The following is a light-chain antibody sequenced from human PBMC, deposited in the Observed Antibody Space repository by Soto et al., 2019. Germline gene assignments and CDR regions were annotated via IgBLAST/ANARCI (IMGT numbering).Light chain of an antibody. CDR3: QQCDTYPFT. CDR1: QAISNS. J-gene: IGKJ3*01. Sequence: DIQMTQSPSSLSASVGDRVTITCRASQAISNSVGWFQQKPGKAPKSLIFGTSILQSGVPSRFSGSRSGTDFTLTISSLQPEDFATYYCQQCDTYPFTFGPGTTVDIK. V-gene: IGKV1-16*01. CDR2: GTS.